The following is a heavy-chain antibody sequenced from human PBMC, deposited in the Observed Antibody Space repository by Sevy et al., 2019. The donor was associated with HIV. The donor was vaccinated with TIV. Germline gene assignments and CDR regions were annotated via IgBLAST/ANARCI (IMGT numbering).Heavy chain of an antibody. CDR2: IYYSGST. CDR1: GGSISSYY. CDR3: AGGRPDFWSGYYGSEHYYYYMDV. V-gene: IGHV4-59*01. D-gene: IGHD3-3*01. Sequence: SETLSLTCTVSGGSISSYYWSWIRQPPGKGLEWIGYIYYSGSTNYNPSLKSRVTISVDTSKNQFSLKLSSVTAADTAVYYCAGGRPDFWSGYYGSEHYYYYMDVWGKGTTVTVSS. J-gene: IGHJ6*03.